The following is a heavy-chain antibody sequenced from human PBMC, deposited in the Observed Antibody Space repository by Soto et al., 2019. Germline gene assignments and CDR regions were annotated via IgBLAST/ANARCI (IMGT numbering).Heavy chain of an antibody. CDR1: GFTVSSNY. CDR2: SYSGGST. J-gene: IGHJ4*02. V-gene: IGHV3-53*01. CDR3: AIDRSRDFWDY. Sequence: EVHLVESGGGLIQPGGSRRLSCAASGFTVSSNYMSWVRQAPGKGLEWVSVSYSGGSTYYADSVKGRFTISRDNSKTSLYLQMNSLRAEDTAVYSCAIDRSRDFWDYWGQGTLVTVSS. D-gene: IGHD3-3*01.